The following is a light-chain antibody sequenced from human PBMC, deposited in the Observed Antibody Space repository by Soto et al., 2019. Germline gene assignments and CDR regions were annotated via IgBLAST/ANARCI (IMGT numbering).Light chain of an antibody. CDR3: AAWDDSLSGVV. CDR1: SSNIGNNH. Sequence: QSVLTQPPSASGTPGQRVTISCSGSSSNIGNNHIYWYQQLPGTAPKLLIYKNNQRPSGVPDRFSGSKSGTSASLAVSGLRSEDEADYYCAAWDDSLSGVVFGGGTKLTVL. CDR2: KNN. J-gene: IGLJ2*01. V-gene: IGLV1-47*01.